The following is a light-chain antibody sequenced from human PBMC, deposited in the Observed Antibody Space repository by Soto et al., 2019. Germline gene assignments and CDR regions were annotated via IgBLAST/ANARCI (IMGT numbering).Light chain of an antibody. Sequence: QSVLTQPPSASGTPGQRGTISCAGSRSNIGSNTVNWYQHLPGTAPKLVIYSNNQRPSGVPDRFSGSKSGTSASLAISGLQSEDEADYYCAAWDDSLNGFYVFVTGTKLAVL. CDR2: SNN. J-gene: IGLJ1*01. CDR1: RSNIGSNT. CDR3: AAWDDSLNGFYV. V-gene: IGLV1-44*01.